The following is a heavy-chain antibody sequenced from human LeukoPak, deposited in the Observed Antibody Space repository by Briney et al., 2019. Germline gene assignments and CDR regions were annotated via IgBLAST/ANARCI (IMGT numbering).Heavy chain of an antibody. D-gene: IGHD3-16*02. CDR2: INSDGSAT. Sequence: GGSLRLSCAASGFTFCSPWMHWVRQAPGKGLVWVSRINSDGSATAYADSVKGRFTISRDNAENTLYLQMNSLRAEDTAVYYCARGTAGYHSSYFDYWGQGTLVTVSS. CDR3: ARGTAGYHSSYFDY. CDR1: GFTFCSPW. V-gene: IGHV3-74*01. J-gene: IGHJ4*02.